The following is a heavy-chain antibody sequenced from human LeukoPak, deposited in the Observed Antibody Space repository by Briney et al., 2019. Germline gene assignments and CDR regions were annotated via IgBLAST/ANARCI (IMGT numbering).Heavy chain of an antibody. CDR1: VGFISSYY. D-gene: IGHD3-10*01. CDR2: IYYSGST. CDR3: ARGGYVLLWFGESDNWFDP. V-gene: IGHV4-59*07. Sequence: SHTLALICTVSVGFISSYYWRGMRQPPRRGLEWRGDIYYSGSTNYNPALKGRVTISVATSKNPSSLKLSSVTAADTAVYYCARGGYVLLWFGESDNWFDPWGQGTLVTVSS. J-gene: IGHJ5*02.